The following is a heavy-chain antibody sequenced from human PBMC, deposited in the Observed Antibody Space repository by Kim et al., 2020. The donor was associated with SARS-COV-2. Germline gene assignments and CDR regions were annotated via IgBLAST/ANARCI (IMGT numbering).Heavy chain of an antibody. CDR1: GFTFSSSD. CDR3: VKINGSWYGDS. CDR2: FSKDSVGT. V-gene: IGHV3-23*01. J-gene: IGHJ4*02. D-gene: IGHD6-13*01. Sequence: GGSLRLSCAASGFTFSSSDMIWVRQAPGKGLEWVASFSKDSVGTTYKDSVKGRFTISRDNAKNTLSLQMNSLRAEDTAIYHCVKINGSWYGDSWAPGTL.